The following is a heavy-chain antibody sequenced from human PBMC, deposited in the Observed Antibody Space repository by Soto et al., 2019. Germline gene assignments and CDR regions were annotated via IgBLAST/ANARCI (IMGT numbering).Heavy chain of an antibody. V-gene: IGHV1-3*01. CDR1: GYTFTSYA. CDR3: ARRVATHHYYCYGMDV. Sequence: QVQLVQSGAEVKKPGASVKVSCKASGYTFTSYAMHWVRQAPGQRLEWMGWINAGNGNTKYSQKFTRRVTITRDTSASTAYMELSSLRSEDTAVYYCARRVATHHYYCYGMDVWGQGTTVTVSS. CDR2: INAGNGNT. J-gene: IGHJ6*02. D-gene: IGHD5-12*01.